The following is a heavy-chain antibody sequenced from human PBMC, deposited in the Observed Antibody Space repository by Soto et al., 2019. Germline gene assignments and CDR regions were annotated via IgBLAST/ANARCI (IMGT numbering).Heavy chain of an antibody. CDR3: EGESGENWSYEAY. V-gene: IGHV4-4*07. CDR1: GDTITSFS. D-gene: IGHD1-7*01. CDR2: ISTTGNT. J-gene: IGHJ4*02. Sequence: LETLSLTCTVSGDTITSFSWNWIRQSAGKGLEWIGRISTTGNTHYNPSLENRVTMSLDTSKNQFSLKLTSVTAADTAVYYCEGESGENWSYEAYWGQGTLVTSPQ.